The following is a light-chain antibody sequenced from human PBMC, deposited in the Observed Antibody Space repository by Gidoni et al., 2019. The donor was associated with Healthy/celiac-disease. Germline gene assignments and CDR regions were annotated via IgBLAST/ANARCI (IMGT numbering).Light chain of an antibody. CDR3: MQATQISFT. Sequence: DIVITHSPLSLPVTRGEPASISCRSSQSLLHSNGYNYLDWYLQKPGQSPQLLIYLGSNRASGVPDRFSGSGSGTDFTLKISRVEAEDVGVYYCMQATQISFTFGPGTKVEIK. J-gene: IGKJ3*01. CDR2: LGS. CDR1: QSLLHSNGYNY. V-gene: IGKV2-28*01.